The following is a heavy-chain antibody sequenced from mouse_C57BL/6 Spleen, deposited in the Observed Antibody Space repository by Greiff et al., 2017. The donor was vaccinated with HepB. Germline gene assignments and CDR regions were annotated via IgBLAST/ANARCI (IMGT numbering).Heavy chain of an antibody. J-gene: IGHJ2*01. CDR1: GYTFTDYE. D-gene: IGHD4-1*01. V-gene: IGHV1-15*01. Sequence: QVQLQQSGAELVRPGASVTLSCKASGYTFTDYEMHWVKQTPVHGLEWIGAIDPETGGTAYNQKFKGKAILTADKSSSTAYMELRSLTSEDSAVYYCTRWDWGYYFDYWGQGTTLTVSS. CDR2: IDPETGGT. CDR3: TRWDWGYYFDY.